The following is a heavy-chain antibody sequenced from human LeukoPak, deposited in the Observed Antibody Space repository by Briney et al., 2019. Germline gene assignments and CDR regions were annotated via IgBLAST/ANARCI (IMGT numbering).Heavy chain of an antibody. D-gene: IGHD5-12*01. CDR1: GGSISSYY. CDR3: ARGTKTGNTGYDWNY. CDR2: IYYSGST. Sequence: SETLSLTCTVSGGSISSYYWSWIRQPPGKGLEWIGYIYYSGSTNYNPSLQSRVTISLDTSTNQFSLKLSSVTAADTAVYYCARGTKTGNTGYDWNYWGQGSLVTVSS. J-gene: IGHJ4*02. V-gene: IGHV4-59*01.